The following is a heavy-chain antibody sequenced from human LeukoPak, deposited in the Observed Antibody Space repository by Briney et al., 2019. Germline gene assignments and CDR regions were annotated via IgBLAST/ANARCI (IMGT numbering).Heavy chain of an antibody. CDR3: ARGGGAYCGGDCYRNWFDP. J-gene: IGHJ5*02. D-gene: IGHD2-21*02. Sequence: SVKVCCKVSGGDFGSYAISWVRQAPGQVLEWMGGIIPIFGTANYAQKFQGRVTITTDESTSTAYMELSSLRSEDTAVYYCARGGGAYCGGDCYRNWFDPWGQGTLVTVSS. CDR1: GGDFGSYA. CDR2: IIPIFGTA. V-gene: IGHV1-69*05.